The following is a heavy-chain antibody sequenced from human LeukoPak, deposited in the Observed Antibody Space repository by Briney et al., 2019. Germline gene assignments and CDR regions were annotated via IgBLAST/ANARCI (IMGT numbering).Heavy chain of an antibody. V-gene: IGHV4-39*07. J-gene: IGHJ6*02. Sequence: SETLSLTCTVSGGSISSSSYYWGWIRQPPGKGLEWIGSIYYSGSTYYNPSLKSRVTISVDRSKNQFSLKLSSVTAADTAVYYCARSSNPLYYGMDVWGQGTTVTVSS. D-gene: IGHD4-11*01. CDR3: ARSSNPLYYGMDV. CDR1: GGSISSSSYY. CDR2: IYYSGST.